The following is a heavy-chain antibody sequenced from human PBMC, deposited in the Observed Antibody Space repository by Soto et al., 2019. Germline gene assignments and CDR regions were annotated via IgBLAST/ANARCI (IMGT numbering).Heavy chain of an antibody. CDR3: ARVRSGWGIDY. CDR2: IYHSGST. V-gene: IGHV4-30-2*01. Sequence: QLHLQESGSGLVKPSQTLSLTCAVSGGSISSGGYSWSWIRQPPGKGLNYIGYIYHSGSTYYNPSXKXXVTISVDRSKNQFSLKLRSVTAADTAVYYCARVRSGWGIDYWGQGTLVTVSS. CDR1: GGSISSGGYS. D-gene: IGHD6-19*01. J-gene: IGHJ4*02.